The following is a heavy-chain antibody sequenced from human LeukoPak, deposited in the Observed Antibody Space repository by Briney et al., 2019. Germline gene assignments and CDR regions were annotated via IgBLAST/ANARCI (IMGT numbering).Heavy chain of an antibody. CDR1: GGSINNYY. CDR2: IYYSGST. J-gene: IGHJ4*02. CDR3: ARARRYSYGPNPFDY. V-gene: IGHV4-59*01. D-gene: IGHD5-18*01. Sequence: SETLSLTCTVSGGSINNYYWSWIRQPPGKGLEWVGYIYYSGSTNYNPSLKSRITISLDTSNYQFSLRLTSVTAAGTAVYYCARARRYSYGPNPFDYWGQGTLVTVSS.